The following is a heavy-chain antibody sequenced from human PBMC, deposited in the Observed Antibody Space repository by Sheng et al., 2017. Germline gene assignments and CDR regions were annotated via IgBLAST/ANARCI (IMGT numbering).Heavy chain of an antibody. Sequence: QVQLQQWGAGLLKSSETLSLTCAVYGGSFSGYYWSWIRQPPGKGLEWIGEINHSGSTNYNPSLKSRVTISVDTSKNQFSLKLSSVTAADTAVYYCARGRGVVLWFGELFFNGMDVWGQGTTVTVSS. CDR2: INHSGST. CDR3: ARGRGVVLWFGELFFNGMDV. J-gene: IGHJ6*02. V-gene: IGHV4-34*01. D-gene: IGHD3-10*01. CDR1: GGSFSGYY.